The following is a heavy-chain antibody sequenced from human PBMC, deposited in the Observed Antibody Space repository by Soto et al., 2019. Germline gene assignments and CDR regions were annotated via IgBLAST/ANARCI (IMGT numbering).Heavy chain of an antibody. J-gene: IGHJ4*02. D-gene: IGHD6-19*01. CDR1: GYPFTSYG. CDR3: ARDRLIAVAGLLHY. Sequence: QVQLVQSGAEVKKPGASVKVSCKTSGYPFTSYGINWVRQAPGQGPEWMGWISAYNGKTSYTQKFQGSVTMTTDTSTSTAYMELRSLRSDGTAVYYCARDRLIAVAGLLHYWGQGTLVTVSS. CDR2: ISAYNGKT. V-gene: IGHV1-18*01.